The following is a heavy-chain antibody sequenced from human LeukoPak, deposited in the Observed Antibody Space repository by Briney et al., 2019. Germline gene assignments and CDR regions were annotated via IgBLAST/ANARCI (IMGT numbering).Heavy chain of an antibody. Sequence: GGSLRLSCAASGFTFSSYGMHWVRQAPGKGLEWVTFIRYDGSNKYYTDSVKGRFTISRDNSKNTLYLQMNSLRAEDTAVYYCARSELGFCSSTSCYDWGFQHWGQGTLVTVSS. V-gene: IGHV3-30*02. J-gene: IGHJ1*01. CDR1: GFTFSSYG. CDR3: ARSELGFCSSTSCYDWGFQH. D-gene: IGHD2-2*01. CDR2: IRYDGSNK.